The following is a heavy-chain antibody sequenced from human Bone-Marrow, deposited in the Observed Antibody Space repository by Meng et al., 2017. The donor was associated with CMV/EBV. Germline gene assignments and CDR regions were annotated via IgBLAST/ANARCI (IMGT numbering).Heavy chain of an antibody. CDR1: GGTFSSYT. V-gene: IGHV1-69*02. CDR3: ARYSRMTAAIRPSYYYYGMDV. J-gene: IGHJ6*01. Sequence: SVKVSCKASGGTFSSYTISWVRQAPGQGLEWMGRIIPILGIANYAQKFQGRVTITADKSTSTAYMELSSLRSEDTAVYYCARYSRMTAAIRPSYYYYGMDVWGQGTTVTGSS. D-gene: IGHD2-2*02. CDR2: IIPILGIA.